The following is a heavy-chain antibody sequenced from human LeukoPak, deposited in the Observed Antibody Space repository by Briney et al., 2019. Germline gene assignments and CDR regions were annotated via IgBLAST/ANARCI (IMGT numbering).Heavy chain of an antibody. CDR2: ISPNNGNT. J-gene: IGHJ3*02. Sequence: GASVKVSCKASGYTFTSYGISWVRQAPGQGLEWMGWISPNNGNTNYAQKLQGRVTMTTDTSTSTAYMELRSLRSDDTAVYYCARPSITMIVVAGGTRPHDAFDIWGQGTMVTVSS. CDR3: ARPSITMIVVAGGTRPHDAFDI. D-gene: IGHD3-22*01. CDR1: GYTFTSYG. V-gene: IGHV1-18*01.